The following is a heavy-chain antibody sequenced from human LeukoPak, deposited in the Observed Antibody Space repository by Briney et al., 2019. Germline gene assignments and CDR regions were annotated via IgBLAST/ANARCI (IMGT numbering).Heavy chain of an antibody. D-gene: IGHD2-15*01. Sequence: GGSLRLSCAASGFTFSNAWMSWVRQAPGKGLEWVSSISSSSSYIYYADSVKGRFTISRDNAKNSLYLQMNSLRAEDTAVYYCARSGRKYCSGGSCPPTGYWGQGTLVTVSS. CDR1: GFTFSNAW. CDR3: ARSGRKYCSGGSCPPTGY. CDR2: ISSSSSYI. V-gene: IGHV3-21*01. J-gene: IGHJ4*02.